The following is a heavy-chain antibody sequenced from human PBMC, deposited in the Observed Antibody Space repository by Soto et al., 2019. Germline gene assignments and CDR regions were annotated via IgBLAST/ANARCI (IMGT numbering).Heavy chain of an antibody. D-gene: IGHD6-13*01. J-gene: IGHJ4*02. CDR1: GGTFSSYR. CDR3: VRDSGAKLSSS. V-gene: IGHV1-69*13. Sequence: SVKVSCKASGGTFSSYRINWVRLAPGQGLEWVGGIVPIYRTADYAQKFQGRVTITADESARTSYMELRSLKSQDTAVYYCVRDSGAKLSSSWGQGTLVTVSS. CDR2: IVPIYRTA.